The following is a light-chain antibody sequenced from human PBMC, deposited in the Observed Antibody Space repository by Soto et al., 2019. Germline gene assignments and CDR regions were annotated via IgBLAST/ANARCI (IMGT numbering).Light chain of an antibody. CDR3: QHSYSTPRP. CDR1: QSISSY. V-gene: IGKV1-39*01. CDR2: AAS. J-gene: IGKJ1*01. Sequence: DIQMTQSPSSLSASVGDRVTITCRASQSISSYLNWYQQKPGKAPKLLIYAASSLQSGVPSRFSGSGSGTDFTLTISSLQPEDFATYYCQHSYSTPRPFGQGTKAAIK.